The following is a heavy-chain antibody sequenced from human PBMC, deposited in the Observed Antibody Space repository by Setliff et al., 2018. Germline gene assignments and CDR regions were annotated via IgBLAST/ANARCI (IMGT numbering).Heavy chain of an antibody. CDR3: ARYPRRGNGWYPYYVDV. D-gene: IGHD6-19*01. CDR1: DDSISSRHYY. J-gene: IGHJ6*03. Sequence: SETLSLTCTVSDDSISSRHYYWSWIRQPAGKGLEWLGQIYTSWSTNYNPSLKGRATLSIDASKRQFSLKLTSVTAADTAVYYCARYPRRGNGWYPYYVDVWGKGTTVTVSS. CDR2: IYTSWST. V-gene: IGHV4-61*09.